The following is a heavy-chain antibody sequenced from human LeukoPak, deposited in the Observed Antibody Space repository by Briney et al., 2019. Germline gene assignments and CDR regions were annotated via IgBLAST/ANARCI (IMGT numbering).Heavy chain of an antibody. J-gene: IGHJ4*02. V-gene: IGHV3-21*01. CDR3: ARSHYYGSGIKNLDYDH. Sequence: GGSLRLSCAASGFSFSTYNMNWVRQAPGQRLEWVSSITSGSSYIYYADSVKGRFTISRDNAKNTLYLHMNSLRAEDTAVYYCARSHYYGSGIKNLDYDHWGQGTLVTVSS. CDR1: GFSFSTYN. CDR2: ITSGSSYI. D-gene: IGHD3-10*01.